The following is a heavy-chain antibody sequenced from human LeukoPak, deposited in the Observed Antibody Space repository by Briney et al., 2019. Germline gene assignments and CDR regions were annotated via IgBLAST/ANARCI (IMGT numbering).Heavy chain of an antibody. CDR3: AKGSGSGWYGWFAP. J-gene: IGHJ5*02. CDR1: GLTFSNYA. CDR2: IIASSGST. Sequence: PGESLRLSCVASGLTFSNYAMTWVRQAPGKGLEWVSVIIASSGSTFYADSVKGRFTISRDKSKNTLYLQMKSLRADDTAVYYCAKGSGSGWYGWFAPWGQGTLVTVSS. V-gene: IGHV3-23*01. D-gene: IGHD6-19*01.